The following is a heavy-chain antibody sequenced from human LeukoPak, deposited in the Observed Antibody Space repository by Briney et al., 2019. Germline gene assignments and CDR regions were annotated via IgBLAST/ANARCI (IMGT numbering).Heavy chain of an antibody. CDR1: GGTFISYA. CDR3: ARDWYHYYYGMDV. CDR2: IIPIFGTA. D-gene: IGHD1-14*01. J-gene: IGHJ6*02. V-gene: IGHV1-69*01. Sequence: VKVSCKASGGTFISYAISWVRQAPGQGLEWMGGIIPIFGTANYAQKFQGRVTITADESTSTAYMELSSLRSEDTAVYYCARDWYHYYYGMDVWGQGTTVTVSS.